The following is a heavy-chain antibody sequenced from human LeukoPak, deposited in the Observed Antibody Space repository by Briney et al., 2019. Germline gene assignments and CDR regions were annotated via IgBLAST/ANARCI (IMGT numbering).Heavy chain of an antibody. CDR3: ARDWDIVVTRGGGYYYGMDV. Sequence: HPGGSLRLSCAASGFTFSSYSMNWVRQAPGKGLEWVSYISSSSSTIYYADSVKGRFTISRDNAKNSLYLQINSLRAEDTAVYYCARDWDIVVTRGGGYYYGMDVWGQGNTVTVSS. J-gene: IGHJ6*02. CDR2: ISSSSSTI. D-gene: IGHD5-12*01. V-gene: IGHV3-48*04. CDR1: GFTFSSYS.